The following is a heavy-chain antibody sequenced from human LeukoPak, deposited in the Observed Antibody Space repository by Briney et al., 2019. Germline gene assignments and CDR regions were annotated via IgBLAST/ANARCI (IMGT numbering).Heavy chain of an antibody. CDR1: GDSISSYY. D-gene: IGHD1-26*01. V-gene: IGHV4-4*07. CDR2: IYTSGST. J-gene: IGHJ4*02. Sequence: SETLSLTCTDSGDSISSYYWSWIRQPAGKGLEWIGRIYTSGSTNYNPSLKSRVTMSLDTSKNQFSLKLNSVTAADTAVYYCARDSGNYPYYFDYWGQGTLVTVSS. CDR3: ARDSGNYPYYFDY.